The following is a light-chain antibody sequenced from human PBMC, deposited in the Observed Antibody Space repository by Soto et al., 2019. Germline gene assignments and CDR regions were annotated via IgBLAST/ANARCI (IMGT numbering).Light chain of an antibody. Sequence: DIQMTQSPSSLSASLGDSVTITCQASHAISNYLNWYQHKPGKAPKLLIYDASNLEAGVPSRFSGSGSGTDFVLTISSLQPEDIATYYCQQYHNLILTFGGGTKVEL. CDR2: DAS. J-gene: IGKJ4*01. V-gene: IGKV1-33*01. CDR1: HAISNY. CDR3: QQYHNLILT.